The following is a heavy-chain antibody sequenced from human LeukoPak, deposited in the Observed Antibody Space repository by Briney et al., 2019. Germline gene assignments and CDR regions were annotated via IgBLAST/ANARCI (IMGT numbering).Heavy chain of an antibody. V-gene: IGHV3-48*02. D-gene: IGHD2-2*01. CDR1: GFTFSSXX. J-gene: IGHJ3*02. Sequence: PPGGSLRLSCAASGFTFSSXXXXXVRQAXGXXXXXXXXXXXXSSTIYYADSVKGRFXXXRDNAKNSLYLQMNSLRDEDTAVYYCARDRDYCSSTSCYSDAFDIWGQGTMVTVSS. CDR2: XXXXSSTI. CDR3: ARDRDYCSSTSCYSDAFDI.